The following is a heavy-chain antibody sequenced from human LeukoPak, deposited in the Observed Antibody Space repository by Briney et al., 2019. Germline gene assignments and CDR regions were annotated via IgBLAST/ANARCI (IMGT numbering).Heavy chain of an antibody. V-gene: IGHV3-23*01. D-gene: IGHD3-10*01. Sequence: PGGSLRLSCAAFGFTFSSYAMNWVRQAPGKGLEWVSAISGSGGTTYYADSVKGRFTISRDNSRDTLYLQMNSLRAEDTAVYYCLAEGVTDYWGQGTLVTVSS. CDR3: LAEGVTDY. CDR2: ISGSGGTT. CDR1: GFTFSSYA. J-gene: IGHJ4*02.